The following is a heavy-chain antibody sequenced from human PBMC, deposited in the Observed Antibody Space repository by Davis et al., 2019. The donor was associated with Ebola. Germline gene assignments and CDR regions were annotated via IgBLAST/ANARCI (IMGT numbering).Heavy chain of an antibody. Sequence: MPSETLSLTCAVSGGSISSSNWWSWVRQPPGKGLEWIGEIYHSGSTTYNPSLKSRVTISVDKSKNQFSLKLSSVTAADTAVYYCARVEYDFWSGYYRYYYGMDVWGQGTTVTVSS. V-gene: IGHV4-4*02. CDR3: ARVEYDFWSGYYRYYYGMDV. CDR2: IYHSGST. CDR1: GGSISSSNW. J-gene: IGHJ6*02. D-gene: IGHD3-3*01.